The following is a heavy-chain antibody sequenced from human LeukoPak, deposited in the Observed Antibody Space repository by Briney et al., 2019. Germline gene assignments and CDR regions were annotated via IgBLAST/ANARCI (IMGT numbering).Heavy chain of an antibody. V-gene: IGHV4-34*01. CDR1: GDSLSGYY. D-gene: IGHD3-22*01. J-gene: IGHJ4*02. CDR2: INHSGST. CDR3: ARGPGIYYDSPGLYYADHFDC. Sequence: PSETLSLTCAVYGDSLSGYYWSWIRQPPGKGLEWIGEINHSGSTNYNPSLKSRVTISIDTSKNQFSLKLSSVTAADTALYYCARGPGIYYDSPGLYYADHFDCWGQGTLVTVSS.